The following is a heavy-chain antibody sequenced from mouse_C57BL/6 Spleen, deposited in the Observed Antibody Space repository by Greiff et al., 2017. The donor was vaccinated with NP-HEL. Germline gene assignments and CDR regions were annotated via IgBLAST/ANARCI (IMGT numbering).Heavy chain of an antibody. CDR2: ISYDGSN. CDR3: AREGDYYGSSFDV. J-gene: IGHJ1*03. Sequence: EVKLVESGPGLVKPSQSLSLTCSVTGYSITSGYYWNWIRQFPGNKLEWMGYISYDGSNNYNPSLKNRISITRDTSKNQFFLKLNSVTTEDTATYYCAREGDYYGSSFDVWGTGTTVTVSS. CDR1: GYSITSGYY. V-gene: IGHV3-6*01. D-gene: IGHD1-1*01.